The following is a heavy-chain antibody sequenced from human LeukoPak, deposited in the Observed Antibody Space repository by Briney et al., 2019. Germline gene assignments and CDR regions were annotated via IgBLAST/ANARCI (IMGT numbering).Heavy chain of an antibody. J-gene: IGHJ6*02. Sequence: PSETLSLTCTVSGGSISSYYWSWIRQPPGKGLEWIGYIYYSGSTNYNPSLKSRVTISVDTSKNQFSLKLSSVTAADTAVYYCARHEANGSYYYYGMDVWGQGTTVTVSS. CDR3: ARHEANGSYYYYGMDV. D-gene: IGHD1-26*01. CDR2: IYYSGST. CDR1: GGSISSYY. V-gene: IGHV4-59*08.